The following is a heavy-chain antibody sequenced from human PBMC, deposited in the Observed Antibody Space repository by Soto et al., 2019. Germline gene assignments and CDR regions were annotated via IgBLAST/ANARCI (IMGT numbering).Heavy chain of an antibody. J-gene: IGHJ6*02. CDR3: ARGKGMEENYYYYGLDI. CDR2: INGGTGQT. Sequence: AASVKVSGKASGYTFTTHAMHWVRQAPGQSLEWMGWINGGTGQTKHSQRFQGRVNITRDTSASTAYMELSSLRSEDTAVYYCARGKGMEENYYYYGLDIWGQGTTVTVSS. CDR1: GYTFTTHA. V-gene: IGHV1-3*01. D-gene: IGHD1-1*01.